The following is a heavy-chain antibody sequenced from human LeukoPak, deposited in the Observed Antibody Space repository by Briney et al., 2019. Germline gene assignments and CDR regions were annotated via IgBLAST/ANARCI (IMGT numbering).Heavy chain of an antibody. CDR1: GGSLKNYY. J-gene: IGHJ4*02. V-gene: IGHV4-59*01. CDR3: ARWASAYDSSGYQH. Sequence: PSETLSLTCTVSGGSLKNYYWSWIRQPPGKGLEWIGYIHYSGSTNYNPSLKSRVTLSVDSAKNQFSLKVTSVTAADTAVYYCARWASAYDSSGYQHWGQGTLVTVSS. D-gene: IGHD3-22*01. CDR2: IHYSGST.